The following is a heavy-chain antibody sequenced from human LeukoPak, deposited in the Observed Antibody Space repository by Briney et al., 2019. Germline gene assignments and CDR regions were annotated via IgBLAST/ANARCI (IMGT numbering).Heavy chain of an antibody. CDR3: AGRVQEGGPQYYFDY. Sequence: PSETLSLTCAVYGGSFSGYYWSWIRQPPGKGLEWIGEINHSGSTNCNPSLKSRVTISVDTSKNQFSLKLSSVTAADTAVYYCAGRVQEGGPQYYFDYWGQGTLVTVSS. V-gene: IGHV4-34*01. J-gene: IGHJ4*02. CDR2: INHSGST. D-gene: IGHD1-1*01. CDR1: GGSFSGYY.